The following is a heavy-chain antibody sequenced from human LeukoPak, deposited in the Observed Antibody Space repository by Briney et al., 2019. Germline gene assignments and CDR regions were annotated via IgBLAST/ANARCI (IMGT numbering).Heavy chain of an antibody. Sequence: SETLSLTCAVYGGSFSGYYWSWIRQPPGKGLEWIGEINHSGSTNYNPSLKSRVTIPVDTSKNQFSLKLSSVTAADTAVYYCARGDYDYVWGSYRMYYFDYWGQGTLVTVSS. D-gene: IGHD3-16*02. CDR1: GGSFSGYY. CDR2: INHSGST. CDR3: ARGDYDYVWGSYRMYYFDY. V-gene: IGHV4-34*01. J-gene: IGHJ4*02.